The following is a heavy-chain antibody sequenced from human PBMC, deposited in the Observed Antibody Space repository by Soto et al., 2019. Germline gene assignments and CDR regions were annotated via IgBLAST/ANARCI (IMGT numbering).Heavy chain of an antibody. J-gene: IGHJ4*02. V-gene: IGHV4-59*01. CDR1: GGSISSYY. CDR2: IYYSGST. CDR3: ARERHYDFWSGQFDY. Sequence: SETLSLSCAVSGGSISSYYWSWIRQPPGKGLEWIGYIYYSGSTNYSPSLKSRVTISVDTSKNQFSLKLSSVTAADTAVYYCARERHYDFWSGQFDYWGQGTLVTVSS. D-gene: IGHD3-3*01.